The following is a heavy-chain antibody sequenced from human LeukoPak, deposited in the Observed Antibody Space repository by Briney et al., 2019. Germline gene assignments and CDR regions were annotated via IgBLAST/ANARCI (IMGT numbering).Heavy chain of an antibody. CDR3: ATSYSSSSGPFDS. Sequence: QTGGSLRLSCAASRFTFKDYAMNWVCQAPGKGLEWVSTISGSGTGTYYADSVKGRFTISRDNSRNTLHLQMDSLRADDTAVYYCATSYSSSSGPFDSWGQGTLVTVSS. CDR1: RFTFKDYA. J-gene: IGHJ4*02. D-gene: IGHD6-6*01. CDR2: ISGSGTGT. V-gene: IGHV3-23*01.